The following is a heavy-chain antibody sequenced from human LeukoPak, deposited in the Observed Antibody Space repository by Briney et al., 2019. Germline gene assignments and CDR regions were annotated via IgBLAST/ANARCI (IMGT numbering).Heavy chain of an antibody. CDR3: AKTDSRSWDAIFDY. Sequence: GESLRISCKGSGSRFTSYWIGWVRQMPGKGLEWMGIIYPGDSDTRYSPSFQGQVTISADKSISTAYLQWSSLKASDTAMYYCAKTDSRSWDAIFDYWGQGTLVTVSS. J-gene: IGHJ4*02. D-gene: IGHD6-13*01. CDR1: GSRFTSYW. V-gene: IGHV5-51*01. CDR2: IYPGDSDT.